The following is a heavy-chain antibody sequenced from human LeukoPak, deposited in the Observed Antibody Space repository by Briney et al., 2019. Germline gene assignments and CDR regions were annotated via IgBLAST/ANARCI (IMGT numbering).Heavy chain of an antibody. J-gene: IGHJ6*03. CDR2: IIPIFGTA. CDR3: ARGDQKYQLLYSDQTYYYYMDV. CDR1: GGTFSSYA. D-gene: IGHD2-2*02. Sequence: SVKVSCKASGGTFSSYAISWVRQAPGQGLEWMGGIIPIFGTANYAQKFQGRVTITADESTSTAYMELSSLRSEDTAVYYYARGDQKYQLLYSDQTYYYYMDVWGKGTTVTVSS. V-gene: IGHV1-69*13.